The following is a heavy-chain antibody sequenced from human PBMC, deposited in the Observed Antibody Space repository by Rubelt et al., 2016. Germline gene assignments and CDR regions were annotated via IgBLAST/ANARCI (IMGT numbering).Heavy chain of an antibody. CDR2: IYWNDDK. CDR3: AHRPRGLENNWFDP. D-gene: IGHD1-26*01. V-gene: IGHV2-5*01. J-gene: IGHJ5*02. Sequence: QITLKESGPTLVKPTQTLTLTCTFSGFSLSTSGVGVGWIRQPPGKALEWLALIYWNDDKRYSPSLKSRLTITKDTSKNQVVLTMTNMDPVDTATYYCAHRPRGLENNWFDPWGQGTLVTVSS. CDR1: GFSLSTSGVG.